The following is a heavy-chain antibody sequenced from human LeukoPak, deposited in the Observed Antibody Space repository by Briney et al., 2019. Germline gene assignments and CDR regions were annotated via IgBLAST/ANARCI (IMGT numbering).Heavy chain of an antibody. J-gene: IGHJ3*02. V-gene: IGHV1-18*01. D-gene: IGHD6-13*01. CDR3: ARNSYSSSWHRVEEGPFDI. CDR1: GYTFTSYG. CDR2: ISAYNGNT. Sequence: GASVKVXCKASGYTFTSYGISWVRQAPGQGLEWMGWISAYNGNTNYAQKLQGRVTMTTDTSTSTAYMELRSLRSDDTAVYYCARNSYSSSWHRVEEGPFDIWGQGTMVTVSS.